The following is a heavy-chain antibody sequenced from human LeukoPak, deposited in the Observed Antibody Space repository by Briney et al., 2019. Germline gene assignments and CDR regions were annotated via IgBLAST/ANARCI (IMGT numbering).Heavy chain of an antibody. J-gene: IGHJ3*02. CDR3: ARDRGGRYLLGAFDI. D-gene: IGHD1-26*01. V-gene: IGHV4-39*07. CDR2: FYNSGST. CDR1: GGSISSSSYY. Sequence: SETLSLTCTVSGGSISSSSYYWGWIRQPPGNGLEWIGSFYNSGSTYYNPSLKSRVTISVDTSKNQFSLKLSSVTAADTAVYYCARDRGGRYLLGAFDIWGQGTMVTVSS.